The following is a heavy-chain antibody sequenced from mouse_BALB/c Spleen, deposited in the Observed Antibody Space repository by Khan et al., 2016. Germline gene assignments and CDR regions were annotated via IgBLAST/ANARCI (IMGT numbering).Heavy chain of an antibody. Sequence: VRLQQSGAELVKPGASVKLSCTASGFNIKDTYMHWVKQRPEQGLEWIGRNDPANGNSKYDPKFQGKATIIVDKSSNTAYLQLSSLPSEDTAVYDCARRGPIYYYGSSYGYWGQGTTLTVSS. CDR3: ARRGPIYYYGSSYGY. CDR2: NDPANGNS. CDR1: GFNIKDTY. D-gene: IGHD1-1*01. V-gene: IGHV14-3*02. J-gene: IGHJ2*01.